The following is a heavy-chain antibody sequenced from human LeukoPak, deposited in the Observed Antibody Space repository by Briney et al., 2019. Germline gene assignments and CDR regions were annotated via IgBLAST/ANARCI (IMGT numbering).Heavy chain of an antibody. V-gene: IGHV4-34*01. J-gene: IGHJ4*02. CDR1: GGSISSYS. Sequence: SETLSLTCIVSGGSISSYSWSWIRQPPGKGLEWIGEINHSGSTNYNPSLKSRVTISVDTSKNQFSLKLSSVTAADTAVYYCARAMDYWGQGTLVTVSS. CDR2: INHSGST. CDR3: ARAMDY.